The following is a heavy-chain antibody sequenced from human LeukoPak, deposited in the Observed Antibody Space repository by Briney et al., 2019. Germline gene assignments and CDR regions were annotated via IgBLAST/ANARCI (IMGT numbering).Heavy chain of an antibody. CDR2: ISSSSSYI. CDR1: GFTFSNAW. V-gene: IGHV3-21*01. D-gene: IGHD3-9*01. CDR3: ASGGRRPSYYDILTGYSY. J-gene: IGHJ4*02. Sequence: GGSLRLSCAASGFTFSNAWMSWVRQAPGKGLEWVSSISSSSSYIYYADSVKGRFTISRDNADNSLYLQMDSLRAEDTAVYYCASGGRRPSYYDILTGYSYWGQGTLVTVSS.